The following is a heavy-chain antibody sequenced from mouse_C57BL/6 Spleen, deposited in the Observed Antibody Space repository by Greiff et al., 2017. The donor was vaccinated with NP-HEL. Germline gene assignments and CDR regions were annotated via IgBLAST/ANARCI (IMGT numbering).Heavy chain of an antibody. CDR2: INPSNGGT. Sequence: VQLQQPRTELVKPGASVKLSCKASGYTFTSYWMHWVKQRPGQGLEWIGNINPSNGGTNYNEKFKSKATLTVDKSSSTAYMQLSSLTSVDSAVYYCARSIYDGYRGFAYWGQGTLVTVSA. D-gene: IGHD2-3*01. J-gene: IGHJ3*01. CDR3: ARSIYDGYRGFAY. V-gene: IGHV1-53*01. CDR1: GYTFTSYW.